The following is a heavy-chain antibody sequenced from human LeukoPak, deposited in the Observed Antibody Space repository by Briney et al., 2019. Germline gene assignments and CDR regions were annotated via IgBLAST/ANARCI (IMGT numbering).Heavy chain of an antibody. CDR2: IIPIFGTA. J-gene: IGHJ6*02. CDR3: AREGIAVAGHYYYYGMDV. D-gene: IGHD6-19*01. Sequence: SVKVSCKASGGTFSSYAISWVRQAPGQGLEWMGGIIPIFGTANYAQKFQGRVTITTDESTSTAYMELSRLRSDDTAVYYCAREGIAVAGHYYYYGMDVWGQGTTVTVSS. CDR1: GGTFSSYA. V-gene: IGHV1-69*05.